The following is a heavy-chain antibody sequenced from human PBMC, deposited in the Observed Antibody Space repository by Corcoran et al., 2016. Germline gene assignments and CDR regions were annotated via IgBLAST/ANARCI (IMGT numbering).Heavy chain of an antibody. CDR1: GYTFTSYY. V-gene: IGHV1-46*01. J-gene: IGHJ4*02. Sequence: QVQLVQSGAEVKKPGASVKGSCKASGYTFTSYYMHWGRQAPGQGLEWMGIINPSGGRTSYAQKFQGRVTMTRDTSTSTVYMELSSPRSEDTAVYYCARARGTTVSQPYFDYWGQGTLVTVSS. D-gene: IGHD2-2*01. CDR2: INPSGGRT. CDR3: ARARGTTVSQPYFDY.